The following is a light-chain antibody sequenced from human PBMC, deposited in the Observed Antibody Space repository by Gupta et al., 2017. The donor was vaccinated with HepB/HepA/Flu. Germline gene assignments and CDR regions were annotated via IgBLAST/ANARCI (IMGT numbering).Light chain of an antibody. V-gene: IGKV3-20*01. J-gene: IGKJ2*01. CDR1: QSVSSTY. CDR2: GAS. Sequence: EIVLTQSPGTLSLSPGERATLSRRASQSVSSTYLARYQQKPGQTPRLLIYGASSRATGIPDRFSGSGSGTDFTLTISRLEPEDFAVYYCQQYGSSPYTFGQGTKLEIK. CDR3: QQYGSSPYT.